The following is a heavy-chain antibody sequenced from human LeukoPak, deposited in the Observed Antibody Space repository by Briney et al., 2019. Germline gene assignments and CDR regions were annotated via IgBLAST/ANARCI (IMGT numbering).Heavy chain of an antibody. CDR1: GGSITSYY. V-gene: IGHV6-1*01. J-gene: IGHJ3*02. D-gene: IGHD3-9*01. CDR2: TYYRSKWYN. Sequence: SETLSLTCTVSGGSITSYYWSWIRQSPSRGLEWLGRTYYRSKWYNDYAVSVKSRITINPDTSKNQFSLQLNSVTPEDTAVYYCARDLRNRLVIQPVGAFDIWGQGTMVTVSS. CDR3: ARDLRNRLVIQPVGAFDI.